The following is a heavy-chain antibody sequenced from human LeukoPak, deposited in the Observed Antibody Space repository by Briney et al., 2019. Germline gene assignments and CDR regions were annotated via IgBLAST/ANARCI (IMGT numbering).Heavy chain of an antibody. Sequence: PGGSLRLSCAASGFTFSSYEMNWVRQAPGKGLEWVSYISSSGSTIYYADSVKGRFTISRDNAKNSLYLQMNSLRAEDTALYYCARARFLEWINNWFDPWGQGTLVTVSS. V-gene: IGHV3-48*03. CDR3: ARARFLEWINNWFDP. J-gene: IGHJ5*02. CDR2: ISSSGSTI. CDR1: GFTFSSYE. D-gene: IGHD3-3*01.